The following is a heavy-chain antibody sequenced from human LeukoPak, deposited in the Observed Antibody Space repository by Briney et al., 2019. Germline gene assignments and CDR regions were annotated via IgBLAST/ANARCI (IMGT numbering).Heavy chain of an antibody. CDR3: ARAARNYYDSSGIFDY. J-gene: IGHJ4*02. Sequence: LETLSLTCTVSGGSISSYYWSWIRQPPGKGLEWIGYIYYSGSTNYNPSLKSRVTISVDTSKNQFSLKLSSVTAADTAVYYCARAARNYYDSSGIFDYWGQGTLVTVSS. D-gene: IGHD3-22*01. CDR1: GGSISSYY. CDR2: IYYSGST. V-gene: IGHV4-59*01.